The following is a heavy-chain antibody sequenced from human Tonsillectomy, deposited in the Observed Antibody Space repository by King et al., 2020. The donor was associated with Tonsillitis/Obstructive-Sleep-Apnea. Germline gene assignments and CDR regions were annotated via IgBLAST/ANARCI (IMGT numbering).Heavy chain of an antibody. CDR1: GFTFSSYA. D-gene: IGHD6-19*01. CDR2: VSYDGSNK. Sequence: VQLVESGGGVVQPGRSLRLSCTASGFTFSSYALNWVRQAPGKGLEWGAVVSYDGSNKYYTDSVKGRFTISRDNSKNTLYLQMNSLRTEDTAVYYCARDRGSSGWEGWFDPWGQGTLVTVSS. CDR3: ARDRGSSGWEGWFDP. V-gene: IGHV3-30*10. J-gene: IGHJ5*02.